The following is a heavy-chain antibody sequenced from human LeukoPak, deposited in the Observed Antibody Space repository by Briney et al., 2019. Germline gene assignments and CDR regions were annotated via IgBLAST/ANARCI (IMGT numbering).Heavy chain of an antibody. CDR1: GYTFTSYG. CDR2: INAGNGNT. V-gene: IGHV1-3*01. J-gene: IGHJ4*02. D-gene: IGHD3-22*01. CDR3: ARPYYYDSSGLPYFDY. Sequence: ASVKVSCKASGYTFTSYGISWVRQAPGQGLEWMGWINAGNGNTKYSQKFQGRVTITRDTSASTAYMELSSLRSEDTAVYYCARPYYYDSSGLPYFDYWGQGTLVTVSS.